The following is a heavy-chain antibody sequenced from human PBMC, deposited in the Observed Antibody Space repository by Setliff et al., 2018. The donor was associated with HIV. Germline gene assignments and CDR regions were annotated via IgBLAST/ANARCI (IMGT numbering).Heavy chain of an antibody. D-gene: IGHD3-10*01. CDR1: GGSLRSYY. V-gene: IGHV4-59*08. CDR3: ARDYGSGSYDH. CDR2: IFSSGTT. J-gene: IGHJ5*02. Sequence: SETLSLTCTVSGGSLRSYYWSWIRQSPGKGLEWIGYIFSSGTTDYNPSLKSRVTLALDTSTNQFSLKLRSVTAADTAVYYCARDYGSGSYDHWGQGTRVTVSS.